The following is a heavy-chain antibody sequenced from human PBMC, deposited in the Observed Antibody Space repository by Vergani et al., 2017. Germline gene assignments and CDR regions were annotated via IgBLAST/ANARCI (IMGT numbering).Heavy chain of an antibody. Sequence: EVQLVESGGGLVKPGGSLRLSCAASGFTFSSYSMNWVRQAPGKGLEWVSSISSSSSYIYYADSVKGRFTISRDNAKNSLYLQMNSLRAEDTAVYYCARDEGSGWSPDGPEPDYWGQGTLVTVSS. J-gene: IGHJ4*02. D-gene: IGHD6-19*01. CDR1: GFTFSSYS. CDR3: ARDEGSGWSPDGPEPDY. V-gene: IGHV3-21*01. CDR2: ISSSSSYI.